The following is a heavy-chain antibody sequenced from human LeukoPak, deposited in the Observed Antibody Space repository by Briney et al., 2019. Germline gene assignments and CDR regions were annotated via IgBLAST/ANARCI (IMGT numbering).Heavy chain of an antibody. Sequence: GRSLRLSCAASGFIFSDYGMHWVRQAPGKGLEWVAVIWNNGNNRYADSVRGRFTISRDDSKNTLYLLMNSLRAEDTAVYYCARDLMGATIDYWGQGTLVTVSS. CDR1: GFIFSDYG. CDR3: ARDLMGATIDY. V-gene: IGHV3-33*01. CDR2: IWNNGNNR. J-gene: IGHJ4*02. D-gene: IGHD1-26*01.